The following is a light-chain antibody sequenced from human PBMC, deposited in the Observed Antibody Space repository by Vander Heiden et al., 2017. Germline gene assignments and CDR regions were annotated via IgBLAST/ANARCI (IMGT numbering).Light chain of an antibody. J-gene: IGKJ1*01. CDR2: AAS. Sequence: DIQMTQSSSSLSASVGDRVTITRRASQGISNYLAWYQQKPGKVPKLLIYAASTLQSGVPSRFSGSRSGTDFTLTISSLQPEDVATYYCQKYNSAPPTWTFGQGTKVEIK. CDR1: QGISNY. CDR3: QKYNSAPPTWT. V-gene: IGKV1-27*01.